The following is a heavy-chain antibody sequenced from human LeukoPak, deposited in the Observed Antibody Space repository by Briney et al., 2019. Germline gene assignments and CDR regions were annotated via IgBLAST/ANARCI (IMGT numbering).Heavy chain of an antibody. V-gene: IGHV1-18*01. Sequence: VEFSFKASGYIFTSYGVSWGRRAPGQGIGWMGWISAFNGNTNYAQKFRGRVTMTTEASTSTAYMELRSLRSDDTAFYYCAREPGLARSTFFDYWGQGTLVTVST. CDR1: GYIFTSYG. CDR2: ISAFNGNT. CDR3: AREPGLARSTFFDY. D-gene: IGHD3-16*01. J-gene: IGHJ4*02.